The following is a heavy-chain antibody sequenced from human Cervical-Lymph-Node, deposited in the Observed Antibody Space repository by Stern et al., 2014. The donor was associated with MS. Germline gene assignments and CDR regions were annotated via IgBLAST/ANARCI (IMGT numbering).Heavy chain of an antibody. V-gene: IGHV1-46*01. Sequence: VHLVESGAEVKKPGASVKVSCEASGYTFTNYHMLWVRQAPGQGLEWVGIINPSVGSTTYAQKFQGRVTVTRDTSTNTVYMELNSLRSEDTAVYYCARDRGLYNFWSGYLGYYFDYWGQGTLVTVSS. CDR3: ARDRGLYNFWSGYLGYYFDY. CDR1: GYTFTNYH. D-gene: IGHD3-3*01. J-gene: IGHJ4*02. CDR2: INPSVGST.